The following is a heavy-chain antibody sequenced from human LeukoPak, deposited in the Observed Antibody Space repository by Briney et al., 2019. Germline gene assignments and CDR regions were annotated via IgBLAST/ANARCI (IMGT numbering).Heavy chain of an antibody. Sequence: SETLSLTCTVSGGSISSSSYYWSWIRQPPGKGLEWIGNIYYSGSTNYNPSLKSRVTISVDTSKNQFSLKLSSVTAAGTAVYYCTRGSVAYYYMDVWGKGTTVTISS. J-gene: IGHJ6*03. V-gene: IGHV4-61*01. CDR1: GGSISSSSYY. CDR3: TRGSVAYYYMDV. D-gene: IGHD2-15*01. CDR2: IYYSGST.